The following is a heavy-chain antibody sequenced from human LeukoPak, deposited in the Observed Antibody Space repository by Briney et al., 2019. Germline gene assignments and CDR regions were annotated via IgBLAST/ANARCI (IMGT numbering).Heavy chain of an antibody. V-gene: IGHV4-61*02. CDR2: IYTSGST. CDR3: ARGGYDILTGYNWFDP. CDR1: GGSISSGSYY. Sequence: PSQTLSLTCTVSGGSISSGSYYWSWIRQPAGKGLEWIGRIYTSGSTNYNPSLKSRVTMSVDTSKNQFSLQLSSVTAADTAVYYCARGGYDILTGYNWFDPWGQGTLVTVSS. D-gene: IGHD3-9*01. J-gene: IGHJ5*02.